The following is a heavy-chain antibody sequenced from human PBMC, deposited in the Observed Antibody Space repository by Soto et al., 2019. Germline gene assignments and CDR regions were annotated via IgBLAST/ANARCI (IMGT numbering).Heavy chain of an antibody. CDR2: INAGNGNT. CDR1: GYTFTSYA. CDR3: ASSVNIVVVVAANFDY. D-gene: IGHD2-15*01. J-gene: IGHJ4*02. Sequence: QVQLVQSGAEVKKPGASVKVSCKASGYTFTSYAMHWVRQAPGQRLEWMGWINAGNGNTKYSQKFQGRVTITRDTSASTAYMELSSLRSEDTAVYYCASSVNIVVVVAANFDYWGQGTLVTVSS. V-gene: IGHV1-3*01.